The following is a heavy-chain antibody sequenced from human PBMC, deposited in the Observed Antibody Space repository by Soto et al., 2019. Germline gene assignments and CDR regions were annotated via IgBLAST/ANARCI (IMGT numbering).Heavy chain of an antibody. CDR1: GGSISSGGYY. Sequence: SETLSLTCTFSGGSISSGGYYLNWIRQHPGKGLEWIGYIYYSGGTYYNPSLKSRVTISVDTSKNQFSLELSSVTAADTAVYYCASIYDSSGYYYGNNWFDPWGQGTLVTVSS. V-gene: IGHV4-31*02. CDR2: IYYSGGT. D-gene: IGHD3-22*01. J-gene: IGHJ5*02. CDR3: ASIYDSSGYYYGNNWFDP.